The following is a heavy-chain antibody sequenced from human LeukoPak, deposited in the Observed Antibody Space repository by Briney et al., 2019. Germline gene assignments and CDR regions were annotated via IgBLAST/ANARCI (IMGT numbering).Heavy chain of an antibody. CDR2: IYYSGST. CDR3: ARGVVVPAAMKWGYYYYYMDV. CDR1: GGSISSYY. V-gene: IGHV4-59*01. D-gene: IGHD2-2*01. Sequence: SETLSLTCTVSGGSISSYYWSWIRQPPGKGLEWIGYIYYSGSTNYNPSLKSRVTISVDTSKNQFSLKLSSVTAADTAVYYCARGVVVPAAMKWGYYYYYMDVWGKGTTVTVSS. J-gene: IGHJ6*03.